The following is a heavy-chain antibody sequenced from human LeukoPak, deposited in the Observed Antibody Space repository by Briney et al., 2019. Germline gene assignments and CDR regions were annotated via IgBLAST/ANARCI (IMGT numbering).Heavy chain of an antibody. CDR1: GYTFTGYY. D-gene: IGHD6-13*01. CDR3: ARGGIAAAGTPYYGMDV. J-gene: IGHJ6*02. V-gene: IGHV1-2*02. Sequence: ASVKVSCKASGYTFTGYYMHWVRQAPGQGLEWMGWINPNSGGTNYAQKFQGRVTMTRDTSISTAYMELSRLRSEDTAVYYCARGGIAAAGTPYYGMDVWGQGTTVTVSS. CDR2: INPNSGGT.